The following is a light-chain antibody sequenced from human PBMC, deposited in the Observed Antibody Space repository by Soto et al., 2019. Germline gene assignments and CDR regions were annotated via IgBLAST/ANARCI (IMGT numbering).Light chain of an antibody. V-gene: IGLV2-14*03. J-gene: IGLJ1*01. CDR2: HVT. Sequence: QSALTQPASVSGSPGQSITISCTGTSSDIGHYDYVSWYQQHPGKAPKLMIYHVTYRPSGVSNRYSGSMSGNSASLTICGRQGDVEAGYYCCSLTPSHTYVFGSGTKLTVL. CDR1: SSDIGHYDY. CDR3: CSLTPSHTYV.